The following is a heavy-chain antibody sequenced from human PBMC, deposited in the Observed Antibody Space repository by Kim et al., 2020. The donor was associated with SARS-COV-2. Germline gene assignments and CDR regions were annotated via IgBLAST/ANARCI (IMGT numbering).Heavy chain of an antibody. Sequence: YYADSVKGRITISRDNAKNSLYLEMNSLRAEDTAVYYCAREQQWLRTFDYWGQGTLVTVSS. D-gene: IGHD5-12*01. CDR3: AREQQWLRTFDY. V-gene: IGHV3-48*04. J-gene: IGHJ4*02.